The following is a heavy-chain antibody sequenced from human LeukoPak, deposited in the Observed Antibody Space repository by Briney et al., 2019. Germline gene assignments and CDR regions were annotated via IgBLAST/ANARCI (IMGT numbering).Heavy chain of an antibody. D-gene: IGHD3-22*01. V-gene: IGHV3-30*03. CDR2: ISYDGSNK. CDR1: GFTFSSYG. Sequence: GGSLRLSCAASGFTFSSYGMPWVRQAPGKGLEWVAVISYDGSNKYYADSVKGRFTISRDNSKNTLYLQMNSLRAEDTAVYYCARGDYYYDSSGYFPLAVDWGQGTLVTVSS. CDR3: ARGDYYYDSSGYFPLAVD. J-gene: IGHJ4*02.